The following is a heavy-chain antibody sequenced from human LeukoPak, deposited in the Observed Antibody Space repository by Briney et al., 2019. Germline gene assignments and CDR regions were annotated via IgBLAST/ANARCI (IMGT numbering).Heavy chain of an antibody. CDR3: ARLGAAPDPPHYFYYGMDV. CDR1: GGSISSRSYY. V-gene: IGHV4-39*01. Sequence: SQTLSLTCSVSGGSISSRSYYWGWVRQPPGKGLEWIGSTYYTGSTYYNPSLRSRVSISGDTSKNQVSLKVNSVTAADTAVYYCARLGAAPDPPHYFYYGMDVWGQGTTVTVS. J-gene: IGHJ6*02. D-gene: IGHD3-16*01. CDR2: TYYTGST.